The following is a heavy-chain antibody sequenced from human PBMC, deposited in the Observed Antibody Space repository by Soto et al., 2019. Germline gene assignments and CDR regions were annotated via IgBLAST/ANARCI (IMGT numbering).Heavy chain of an antibody. Sequence: LETLSLTCAVSGGSISDYFWNWVRQPPGKGLEWIGHTSYGGSTNYNPSLSSRVFISIDMSKNQVSLRLSSLTGADTAVYYCARDTTYLHDDWFDPWGQGTLVTVSS. V-gene: IGHV4-59*01. CDR2: TSYGGST. CDR1: GGSISDYF. CDR3: ARDTTYLHDDWFDP. J-gene: IGHJ5*02. D-gene: IGHD2-2*01.